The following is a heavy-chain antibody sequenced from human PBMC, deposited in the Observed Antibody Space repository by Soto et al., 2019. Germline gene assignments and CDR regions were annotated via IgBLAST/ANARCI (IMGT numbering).Heavy chain of an antibody. CDR3: ASLVVPAAHPANWFDP. D-gene: IGHD2-2*01. Sequence: QVQLQQWGAGLLKPSETLSLTCAVYGGSFSGYYWSWIRQPPGKGLEWIGEINHSGSTNYNPSLNSRFTISVHPSKNQFSLKLSSVTAADTAGYYCASLVVPAAHPANWFDPWGQGTLVTVSS. J-gene: IGHJ5*02. CDR1: GGSFSGYY. CDR2: INHSGST. V-gene: IGHV4-34*01.